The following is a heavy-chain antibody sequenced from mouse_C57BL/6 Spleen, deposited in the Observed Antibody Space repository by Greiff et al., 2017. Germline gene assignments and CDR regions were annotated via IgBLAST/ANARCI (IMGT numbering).Heavy chain of an antibody. CDR3: ARLDGNYYYFDY. CDR2: IYPGSGST. V-gene: IGHV1-55*01. Sequence: VQLQQPGAELVKPGASVKMSCKASGYTFTSYWITWVKQRPGQGLEWLGDIYPGSGSTDYNEKFKSKATLTVDTSSSTAYMQLSSLTSEDSAVYDCARLDGNYYYFDYWGQGTTLTVSS. J-gene: IGHJ2*01. CDR1: GYTFTSYW. D-gene: IGHD2-1*01.